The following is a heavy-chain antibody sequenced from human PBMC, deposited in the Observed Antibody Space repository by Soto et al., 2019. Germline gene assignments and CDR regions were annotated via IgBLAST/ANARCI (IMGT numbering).Heavy chain of an antibody. D-gene: IGHD4-4*01. CDR2: INPNGGST. CDR3: GRGAWTTVTNRLNDVFDV. Sequence: QVQLVQSGVEVKKPGASVRVSCKASGYTFTNYYIDWVRQAPGQGLERMGIINPNGGSTTYVQKLEGRVTMTRDTTTSTVYMELSSLRAEDSAVYYCGRGAWTTVTNRLNDVFDVWGQGTMVTVSS. CDR1: GYTFTNYY. J-gene: IGHJ3*01. V-gene: IGHV1-46*03.